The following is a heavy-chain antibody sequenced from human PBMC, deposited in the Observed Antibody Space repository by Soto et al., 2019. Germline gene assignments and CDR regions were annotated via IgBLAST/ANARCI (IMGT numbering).Heavy chain of an antibody. Sequence: GASVKVSCKASGFTFTSSAVQWVRQARGQRLEWKGWIVVGSGNTNYAQKFQERDTITRDMSTSTAYMELSSLRSEDTVLFYCAADLIEMATIIRPVDYWGQGTLVTVSS. CDR1: GFTFTSSA. CDR2: IVVGSGNT. J-gene: IGHJ4*02. D-gene: IGHD5-12*01. V-gene: IGHV1-58*01. CDR3: AADLIEMATIIRPVDY.